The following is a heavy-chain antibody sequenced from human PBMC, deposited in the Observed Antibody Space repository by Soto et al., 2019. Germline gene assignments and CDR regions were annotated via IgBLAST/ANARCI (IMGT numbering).Heavy chain of an antibody. CDR2: IYYSGST. CDR1: GGSISTGGYY. Sequence: PSETLPLTCTVSGGSISTGGYYWSWIRQHPGKGLEWIGYIYYSGSTYYNPSLKSRVTISVDTSKNQFSLKLSSVTAADTAVYYCAREWYYYDSSGYPKYYFDYWGQGTLVTVSS. J-gene: IGHJ4*02. V-gene: IGHV4-31*03. D-gene: IGHD3-22*01. CDR3: AREWYYYDSSGYPKYYFDY.